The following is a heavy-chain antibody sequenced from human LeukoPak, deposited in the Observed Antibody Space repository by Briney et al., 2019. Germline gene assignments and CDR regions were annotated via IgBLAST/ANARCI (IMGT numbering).Heavy chain of an antibody. D-gene: IGHD7-27*01. CDR3: ARELGILRNAFDI. CDR2: IIPIFGTA. V-gene: IGHV1-69*05. CDR1: GGTFSSYA. Sequence: SVKVSCKAPGGTFSSYAISWVRQAPGQGLEWMGGIIPIFGTANYAQKFQGRVTITTDESTSTAYMELSSLRSEDTAVYYCARELGILRNAFDIWGQGTMVTVSS. J-gene: IGHJ3*02.